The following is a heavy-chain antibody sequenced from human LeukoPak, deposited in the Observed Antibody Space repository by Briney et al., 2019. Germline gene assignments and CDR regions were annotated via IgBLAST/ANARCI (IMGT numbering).Heavy chain of an antibody. CDR2: LHPDGSER. V-gene: IGHV3-7*01. D-gene: IGHD5-12*01. CDR1: GFRLTGYW. J-gene: IGHJ4*02. CDR3: ARGRYSFDY. Sequence: GGSLRLSCAASGFRLTGYWMTWVRQAPGKGLEWVARLHPDGSERNYVGSVEGRFTVSGDDAKSALYLQMNSLRVEDTAVYYCARGRYSFDYLGQGTLVTVSS.